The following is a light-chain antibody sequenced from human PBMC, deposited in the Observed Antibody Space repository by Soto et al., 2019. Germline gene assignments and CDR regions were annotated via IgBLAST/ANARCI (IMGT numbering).Light chain of an antibody. V-gene: IGKV1-39*01. J-gene: IGKJ3*01. CDR1: QSISSY. CDR3: QQSYSTPLFT. CDR2: AAS. Sequence: DIQMTQSPSSLSASVGDRVTITCRASQSISSYLNWYQQKPGKAPKLLIYAASSLQSGVPSRFSGSASGTDFPLTISSLQPEDSATYYCQQSYSTPLFTFGPGTKVDIK.